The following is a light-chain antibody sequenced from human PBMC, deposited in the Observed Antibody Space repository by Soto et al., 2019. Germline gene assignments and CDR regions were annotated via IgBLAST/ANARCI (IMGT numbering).Light chain of an antibody. CDR3: QQYNNWPLT. CDR1: QSINNIY. V-gene: IGKV3-15*01. J-gene: IGKJ1*01. CDR2: GAS. Sequence: EIVLAQSSGTLSLSPGERATLSCRASQSINNIYFAWYQQKPGQAPRLLIYGASTRATGIPARFSGSGSGTEFTLTISSLQSEDFAVYYCQQYNNWPLTFGQGTKVDIK.